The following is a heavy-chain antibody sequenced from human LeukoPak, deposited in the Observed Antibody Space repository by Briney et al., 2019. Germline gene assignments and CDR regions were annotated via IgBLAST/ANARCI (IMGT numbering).Heavy chain of an antibody. CDR3: ARGGECGGDCYSIIYYFDY. Sequence: PGGSLRLSCAASGFTFSSYAMHWVRQAPGKGLEWVAVISYDGSNKYYADSVKGRFTIFRDNSKNTLYLQMNSLRAEDTAVYYCARGGECGGDCYSIIYYFDYWGQGTLVTVSS. J-gene: IGHJ4*02. D-gene: IGHD2-21*02. CDR1: GFTFSSYA. V-gene: IGHV3-30-3*01. CDR2: ISYDGSNK.